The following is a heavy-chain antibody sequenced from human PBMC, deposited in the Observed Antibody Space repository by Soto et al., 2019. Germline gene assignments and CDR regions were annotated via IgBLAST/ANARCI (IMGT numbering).Heavy chain of an antibody. CDR2: IRSKANSYAT. V-gene: IGHV3-73*01. Sequence: GGSLRLSCAASGFTFSGSAMHWVRQASGKGLEWVGRIRSKANSYATAYAASVKGRFTISRGDSKNTAYLQMNSLKTEDTAVYYCTRHIDVLRYFDWLSTGYYYYMDVWGKGTAVTVSS. CDR1: GFTFSGSA. J-gene: IGHJ6*03. CDR3: TRHIDVLRYFDWLSTGYYYYMDV. D-gene: IGHD3-9*01.